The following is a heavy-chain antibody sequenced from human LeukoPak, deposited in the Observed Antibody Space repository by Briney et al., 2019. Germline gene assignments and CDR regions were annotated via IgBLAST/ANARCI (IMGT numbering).Heavy chain of an antibody. Sequence: PGRSLRLSCAASGFTFSSYAMHWVRQAPGRGLEWVAVISYDGSNKYYADSVKGRFTISRDNSKNTLYLQMNSLRAEDTAVYYCARAKFVVVTATTDYWGQGTLVTVSS. CDR3: ARAKFVVVTATTDY. V-gene: IGHV3-30-3*01. D-gene: IGHD2-21*02. CDR2: ISYDGSNK. J-gene: IGHJ4*02. CDR1: GFTFSSYA.